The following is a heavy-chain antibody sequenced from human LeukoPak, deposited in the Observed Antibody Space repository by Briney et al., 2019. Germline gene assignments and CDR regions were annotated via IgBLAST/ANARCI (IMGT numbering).Heavy chain of an antibody. D-gene: IGHD2-2*01. Sequence: GGSLRLSCAASGFTFSSYSMNWVRQAPGKGLEWVSSISSSSSYIYHADSVKGRFTISRDNAKNSLYLQMNSLRAEDTAVYYCARDCSSTSCPSAFDIWGQGTMVTVSS. CDR3: ARDCSSTSCPSAFDI. V-gene: IGHV3-21*01. CDR1: GFTFSSYS. J-gene: IGHJ3*02. CDR2: ISSSSSYI.